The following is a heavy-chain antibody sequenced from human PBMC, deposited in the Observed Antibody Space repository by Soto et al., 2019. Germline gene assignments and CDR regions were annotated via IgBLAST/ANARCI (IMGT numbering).Heavy chain of an antibody. CDR3: ASDRGWLQLIFDY. Sequence: ASVKVSCKASGGTFSSYAISWVRQAPGQGLEWMGGIVPIFGTANYAQKFQGRVTITADESTSTAYMELSSPRSEDTAVYYCASDRGWLQLIFDYWGQGTLVTVSS. CDR2: IVPIFGTA. D-gene: IGHD5-12*01. CDR1: GGTFSSYA. V-gene: IGHV1-69*13. J-gene: IGHJ4*02.